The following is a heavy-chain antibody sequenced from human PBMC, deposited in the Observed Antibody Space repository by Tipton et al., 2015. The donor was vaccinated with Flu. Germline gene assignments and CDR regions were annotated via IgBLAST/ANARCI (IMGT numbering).Heavy chain of an antibody. J-gene: IGHJ3*02. D-gene: IGHD2-15*01. CDR1: GGSISSYY. Sequence: LRLSCTVSGGSISSYYWSWIRQPPGKGLEWIGYIYYSGSTNYNPSLKSRVTISVDTSKNQFSPKLSSVTAADTAVYYCARDVGAFDIWGQGTMVTVSS. CDR2: IYYSGST. CDR3: ARDVGAFDI. V-gene: IGHV4-59*01.